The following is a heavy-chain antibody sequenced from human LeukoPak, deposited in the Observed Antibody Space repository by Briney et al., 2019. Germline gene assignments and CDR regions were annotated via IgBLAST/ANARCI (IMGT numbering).Heavy chain of an antibody. D-gene: IGHD3-10*02. Sequence: PGGSLRLSCAASGFTFSSYAMSWVRQAPGKGLEWVSAISGSGGSTYYADSVKGRFTISRDNSKDMLYLQMNSLRAEDTAVYYCAKDPVRGPWGDWFDPWGQGTLVTVSS. CDR1: GFTFSSYA. CDR3: AKDPVRGPWGDWFDP. CDR2: ISGSGGST. J-gene: IGHJ5*02. V-gene: IGHV3-23*01.